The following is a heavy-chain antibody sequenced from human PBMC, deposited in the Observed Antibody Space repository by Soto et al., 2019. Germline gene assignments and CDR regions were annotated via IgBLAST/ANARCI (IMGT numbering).Heavy chain of an antibody. CDR2: IYWDDDK. J-gene: IGHJ5*02. CDR1: GFSLSTSGVG. D-gene: IGHD6-6*01. V-gene: IGHV2-5*02. CDR3: AHSDGIAAPRVPSWFDP. Sequence: SCPTLVNPTQTLTLTCTFSGFSLSTSGVGVGWIRQPPGKALEWLALIYWDDDKRYSPSLKSRLTITKDTSKNQVVLTMTNMDPVDTATYYCAHSDGIAAPRVPSWFDPWGQGTLVTVSS.